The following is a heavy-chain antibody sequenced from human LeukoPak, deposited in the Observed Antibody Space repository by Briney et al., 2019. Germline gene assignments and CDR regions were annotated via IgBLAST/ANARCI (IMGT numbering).Heavy chain of an antibody. V-gene: IGHV1-2*06. CDR2: INPNSGGT. Sequence: ASVKVSCKASGYTFTGYYMHWVRQAPGQGLEWMGRINPNSGGTNYAQKFQGRDTMTRDTSISTAYMELSRLRSDDTAVYYCANEGDLYLRMDVWGQGTTVTVSS. CDR3: ANEGDLYLRMDV. CDR1: GYTFTGYY. D-gene: IGHD3-16*01. J-gene: IGHJ6*02.